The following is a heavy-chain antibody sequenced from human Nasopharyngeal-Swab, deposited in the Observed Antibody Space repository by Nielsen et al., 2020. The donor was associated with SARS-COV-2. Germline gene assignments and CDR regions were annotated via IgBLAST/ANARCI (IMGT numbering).Heavy chain of an antibody. CDR3: ASGQCINGVCNPTDGLDV. Sequence: SVKVSCKPSVFSITYRFLHWLRQAPGQALAWMGWISPLNGDAKYAQKFQGRVSITRDGSRTTASLELSSLRPDDTAMYFCASGQCINGVCNPTDGLDVWGQGTSVTVS. CDR1: VFSITYRF. J-gene: IGHJ6*02. CDR2: ISPLNGDA. V-gene: IGHV1-45*02. D-gene: IGHD2-8*01.